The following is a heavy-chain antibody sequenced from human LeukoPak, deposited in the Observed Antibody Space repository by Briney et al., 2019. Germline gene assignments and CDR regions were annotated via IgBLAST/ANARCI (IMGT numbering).Heavy chain of an antibody. CDR3: ARALWGIAVTGTLDH. J-gene: IGHJ4*02. CDR1: GYTFTSYG. D-gene: IGHD6-19*01. CDR2: ISAYSGNT. Sequence: ASVKVSCKASGYTFTSYGISWVRQAPGQGLEWMGWISAYSGNTNYAQKLQGRVTMTTDTSTSTAYMELRSLRSDDTAVYYCARALWGIAVTGTLDHWGQGTLVTVSS. V-gene: IGHV1-18*01.